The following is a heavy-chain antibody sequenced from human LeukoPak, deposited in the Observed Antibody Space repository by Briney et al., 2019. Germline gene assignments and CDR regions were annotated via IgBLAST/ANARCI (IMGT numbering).Heavy chain of an antibody. D-gene: IGHD3-10*01. J-gene: IGHJ6*02. CDR3: ARGITVVRGVIKGGMDV. CDR2: INAGNGNT. Sequence: GASVKVSCKASGYTFTSYAMHWVRQAPGQRLEWMGWINAGNGNTKYSQKFQGRVTITTDESTSTVYMELSNLRSGDTAVYYCARGITVVRGVIKGGMDVWGQGTTVTVSS. CDR1: GYTFTSYA. V-gene: IGHV1-3*01.